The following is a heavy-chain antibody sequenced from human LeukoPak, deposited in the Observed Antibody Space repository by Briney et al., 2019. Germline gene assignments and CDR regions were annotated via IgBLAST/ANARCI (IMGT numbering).Heavy chain of an antibody. J-gene: IGHJ4*02. Sequence: RGSLRLSCAVSGFTISSKYMSWGRQAPGTGPEPFSLMYSSGSTYDTDSVKGRFTISRDNSKNTLYLQMNSLRAEDTAVYYCAKAEGYYYDSSGYLSSFKNWGQGTLGTVSA. V-gene: IGHV3-53*01. CDR3: AKAEGYYYDSSGYLSSFKN. CDR1: GFTISSKY. D-gene: IGHD3-22*01. CDR2: MYSSGST.